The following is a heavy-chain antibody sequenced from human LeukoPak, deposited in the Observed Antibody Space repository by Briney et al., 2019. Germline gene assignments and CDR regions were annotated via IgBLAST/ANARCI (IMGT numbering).Heavy chain of an antibody. Sequence: PGGSLRLSCAASGFTFSDYYMSWIRQAPGKGLEWGSYISSSGSTIYYADSVKGRFTISRDNAKNSLYLQMNSLRAEDTAVYYCARDRSGYYYDSSGYPVLFDYWGQGTLVTVSS. D-gene: IGHD3-22*01. J-gene: IGHJ4*02. CDR3: ARDRSGYYYDSSGYPVLFDY. CDR1: GFTFSDYY. CDR2: ISSSGSTI. V-gene: IGHV3-11*01.